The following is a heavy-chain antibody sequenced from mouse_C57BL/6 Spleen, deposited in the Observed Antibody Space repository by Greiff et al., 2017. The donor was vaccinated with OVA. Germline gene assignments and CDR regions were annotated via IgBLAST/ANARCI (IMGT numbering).Heavy chain of an antibody. CDR2: INPGSGGT. D-gene: IGHD2-1*01. Sequence: QVQLQQSGAELVRPGPSVKVSCKASGYAFTNYLIEWVKQRPGQGLEWIGVINPGSGGTNYNEKFKGKATLTADKSSSTAYMQLSSLTSEDSAVYFWARATTREYYFDYWGQGTTLTVSS. CDR1: GYAFTNYL. J-gene: IGHJ2*01. V-gene: IGHV1-54*01. CDR3: ARATTREYYFDY.